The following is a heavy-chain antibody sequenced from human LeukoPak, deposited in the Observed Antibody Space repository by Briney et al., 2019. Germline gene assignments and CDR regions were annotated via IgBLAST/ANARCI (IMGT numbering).Heavy chain of an antibody. J-gene: IGHJ4*02. D-gene: IGHD3-22*01. Sequence: KPSETLSLTCGVSGYSISSGFYWGWIRQPPGKGLEWIGSIYRSGSTFYNPSLRSRITISVDTSKNQFSLKMSSVTAADTAVYYCARLLYDSSGYYCAFDYWGQGTLVTVSS. CDR1: GYSISSGFY. CDR3: ARLLYDSSGYYCAFDY. V-gene: IGHV4-38-2*01. CDR2: IYRSGST.